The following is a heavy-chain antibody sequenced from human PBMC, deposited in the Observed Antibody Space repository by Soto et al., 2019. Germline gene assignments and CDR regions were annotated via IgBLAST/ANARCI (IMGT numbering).Heavy chain of an antibody. J-gene: IGHJ4*02. D-gene: IGHD3-3*01. CDR2: ISYDGSNK. CDR3: ARLGGIFGVVIIGFDY. V-gene: IGHV3-30-3*01. Sequence: PGGSLRLSCAASGFTFSSYAMHWVRQAPGKGLEWVAVISYDGSNKYYADSVKGRLTISRDNSKNTLYLQMNSLRAEDTAVYYCARLGGIFGVVIIGFDYWGQGTLVTVSS. CDR1: GFTFSSYA.